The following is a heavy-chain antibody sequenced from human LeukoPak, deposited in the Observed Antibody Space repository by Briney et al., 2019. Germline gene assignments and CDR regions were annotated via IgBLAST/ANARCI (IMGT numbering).Heavy chain of an antibody. CDR3: AKEGTVRVSTWYDN. CDR1: GFTFSAYS. Sequence: GGSLRLSCAASGFTFSAYSMNWIRQAPGKGLEWVAVIAYDGSLKYYADSVKGRFTISRDNSKNALFLQMNSLGPDDTALYYCAKEGTVRVSTWYDNWGQGTLVTVSS. D-gene: IGHD6-13*01. J-gene: IGHJ4*02. V-gene: IGHV3-30*18. CDR2: IAYDGSLK.